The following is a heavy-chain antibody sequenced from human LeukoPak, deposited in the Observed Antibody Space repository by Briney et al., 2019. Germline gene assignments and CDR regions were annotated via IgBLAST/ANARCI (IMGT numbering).Heavy chain of an antibody. Sequence: ASVKVSCKASGGTFSSYAISWVRQAPGQGLEWMGGIIPIFGTANYAQKFQGRVTITADESTSTAYMEPSSLRSEDTAVYYCARGFPYYYDSSGYKYWGQGTLVTVSS. J-gene: IGHJ4*02. V-gene: IGHV1-69*01. CDR1: GGTFSSYA. CDR3: ARGFPYYYDSSGYKY. D-gene: IGHD3-22*01. CDR2: IIPIFGTA.